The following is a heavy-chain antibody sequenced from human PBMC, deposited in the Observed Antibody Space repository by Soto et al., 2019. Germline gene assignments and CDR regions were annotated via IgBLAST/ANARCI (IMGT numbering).Heavy chain of an antibody. CDR2: IIPIFGTA. V-gene: IGHV1-69*06. Sequence: QVQLVQSGAEVKKPGSSVKVSCKASGGTFSSYAISWVRQAPGQGLEWMGGIIPIFGTANYAQKFQGRVTITADKSTSTAYMELSSLRSEDTAVYYCARTGSIAAAGYYYYGMDVWGHGTTVTVSS. CDR3: ARTGSIAAAGYYYYGMDV. D-gene: IGHD6-13*01. CDR1: GGTFSSYA. J-gene: IGHJ6*02.